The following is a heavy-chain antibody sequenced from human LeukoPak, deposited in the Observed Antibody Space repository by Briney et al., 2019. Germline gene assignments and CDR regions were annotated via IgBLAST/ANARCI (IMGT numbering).Heavy chain of an antibody. V-gene: IGHV3-30*18. CDR3: AKVRLGWGHPGDYYYYGMDV. CDR1: GFTFSSYG. Sequence: GRSLRLSCAASGFTFSSYGMHWVRQAPGKGLEWVAVISYDGSNKYYADSVKGRFTISRDNSKNTLYLQMNSLRAEDTAVYHCAKVRLGWGHPGDYYYYGMDVWGQGTTVTVSS. CDR2: ISYDGSNK. J-gene: IGHJ6*02. D-gene: IGHD6-19*01.